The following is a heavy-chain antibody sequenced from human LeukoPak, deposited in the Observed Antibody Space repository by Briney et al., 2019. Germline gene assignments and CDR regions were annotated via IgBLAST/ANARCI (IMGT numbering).Heavy chain of an antibody. CDR3: AKDQQQTIPLAD. CDR2: ISASGVST. Sequence: KPGGSLRLSCAASGFTFSNYAMRWVRQAPGEGLEWVSSISASGVSTYYADSVKGRFTISRDNSKNTLYLQMNSLRAEDTAVDYCAKDQQQTIPLADWGQGTLVTVS. CDR1: GFTFSNYA. J-gene: IGHJ4*02. V-gene: IGHV3-23*01. D-gene: IGHD6-13*01.